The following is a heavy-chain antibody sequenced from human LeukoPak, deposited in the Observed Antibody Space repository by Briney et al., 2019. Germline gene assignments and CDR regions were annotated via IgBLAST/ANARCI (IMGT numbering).Heavy chain of an antibody. CDR2: IIPIFGTA. D-gene: IGHD6-19*01. CDR3: ARGVSRSGWYKANYYYDGMDV. J-gene: IGHJ6*02. V-gene: IGHV1-69*13. CDR1: GGTFSSYA. Sequence: SVKVSCKASGGTFSSYAISWVRRAPGQGLEWMGGIIPIFGTANYAQKFQGRVTITADESTSTAYMELSSRRSEDTAVYYCARGVSRSGWYKANYYYDGMDVWGQGTTVTVSS.